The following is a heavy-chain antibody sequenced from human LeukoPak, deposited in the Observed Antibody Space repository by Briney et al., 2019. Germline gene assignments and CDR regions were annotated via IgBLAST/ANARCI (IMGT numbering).Heavy chain of an antibody. CDR2: IYYSGST. D-gene: IGHD3-22*01. V-gene: IGHV4-59*01. CDR3: ASLRREYDSSGYYYSLDY. J-gene: IGHJ4*02. CDR1: GGSISSYY. Sequence: ASETLSLTCTVSGGSISSYYWSWIRQPPGKGLEWIGYIYYSGSTNYNPSLKSRVTISVDTSKNQFSLKLSSVTAADTAVYYCASLRREYDSSGYYYSLDYWGQGTLVTVSS.